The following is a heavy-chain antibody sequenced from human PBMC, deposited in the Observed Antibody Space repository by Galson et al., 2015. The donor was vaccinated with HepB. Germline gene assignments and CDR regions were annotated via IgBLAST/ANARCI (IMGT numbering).Heavy chain of an antibody. D-gene: IGHD6-13*01. CDR1: GFSLSTSGVG. V-gene: IGHV2-5*02. J-gene: IGHJ4*02. CDR2: IYWDDDK. Sequence: PALVKPTQTLTLTCTLSGFSLSTSGVGVGWIRQPPGKALEWLALIYWDDDKRYSPSLKNRLTITKDTSKNQVVLTMTNIDPVDTATYYCTYSGSSWYYFDYWGQGTLVTVSS. CDR3: TYSGSSWYYFDY.